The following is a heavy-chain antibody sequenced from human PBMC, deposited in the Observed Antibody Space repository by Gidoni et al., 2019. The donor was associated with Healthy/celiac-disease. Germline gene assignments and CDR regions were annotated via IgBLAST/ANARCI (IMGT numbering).Heavy chain of an antibody. CDR3: AREKYCSSTSCYQPYYYYYMDV. V-gene: IGHV4-31*03. D-gene: IGHD2-2*01. J-gene: IGHJ6*03. Sequence: QVQLQESGPGLVKPSQTLSLTCTVSGGSISSGGYYWSWIRQHPGKGLEWIGYIYYSGSTYYNPSRKSRVTISVDTSKNQFSLKLSSVTAADTAVYYCAREKYCSSTSCYQPYYYYYMDVWGKGTTVTVSS. CDR1: GGSISSGGYY. CDR2: IYYSGST.